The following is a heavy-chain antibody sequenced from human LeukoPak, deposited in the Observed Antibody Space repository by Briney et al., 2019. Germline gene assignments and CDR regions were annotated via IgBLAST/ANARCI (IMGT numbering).Heavy chain of an antibody. J-gene: IGHJ4*02. CDR3: ARHEGSSAWYNY. CDR1: GVSITGYY. CDR2: IYDSGSTSGST. Sequence: SETLSLTCPVSGVSITGYYWSWIRQPPGMGLEWIAYIYDSGSTSGSTNYNPSLKSRVTISVDTSRNQLSLKLTSVTAADTAVYYCARHEGSSAWYNYWGQGTLVTVSS. D-gene: IGHD6-19*01. V-gene: IGHV4-59*08.